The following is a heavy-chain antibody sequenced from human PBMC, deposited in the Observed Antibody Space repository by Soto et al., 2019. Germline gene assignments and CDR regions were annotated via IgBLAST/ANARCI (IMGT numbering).Heavy chain of an antibody. D-gene: IGHD5-12*01. CDR2: VNSFETET. V-gene: IGHV3-74*01. CDR3: ARAGGYDSMHYFWYGLDV. J-gene: IGHJ6*02. CDR1: GFTFSTYW. Sequence: GGSLRLSCAASGFTFSTYWMHWVRQAPGKGLVWVSRVNSFETETYYADSVKGRFTISRDNAKNTLCLQMNSLRAEDTAVYYCARAGGYDSMHYFWYGLDVWGQGTTVTVSS.